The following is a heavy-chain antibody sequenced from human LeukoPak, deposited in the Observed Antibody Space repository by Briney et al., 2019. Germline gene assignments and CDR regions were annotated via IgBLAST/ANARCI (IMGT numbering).Heavy chain of an antibody. CDR3: TAGRIFGAAISLSAIDV. D-gene: IGHD3-3*01. J-gene: IGHJ6*02. CDR1: GFTFSSDW. V-gene: IGHV3-15*01. CDR2: IKSKTDGGTT. Sequence: PGGSLRLSCAASGFTFSSDWMICVRQAPGKGLEWVGRIKSKTDGGTTDYAAPVKGRFTMSRADSNNTLYLQMNSLKTEDTAVYYCTAGRIFGAAISLSAIDVWGQGTTVTVSS.